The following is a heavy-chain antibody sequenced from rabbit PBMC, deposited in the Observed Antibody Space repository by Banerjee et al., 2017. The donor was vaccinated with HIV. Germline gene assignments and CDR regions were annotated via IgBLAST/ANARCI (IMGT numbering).Heavy chain of an antibody. CDR1: GVSFSSNNY. V-gene: IGHV1S40*01. J-gene: IGHJ6*01. Sequence: QSLEESGGDLVKPGASLTLTCTASGVSFSSNNYMCWVRQAPGKGLEWIACIYAGSSGFTYFASWAKGRFTISKTSSTTVTLQMTSLTVADTATYFCARDTSSSFSSYGMDLWGPGTLVTVS. CDR2: IYAGSSGFT. CDR3: ARDTSSSFSSYGMDL. D-gene: IGHD1-1*01.